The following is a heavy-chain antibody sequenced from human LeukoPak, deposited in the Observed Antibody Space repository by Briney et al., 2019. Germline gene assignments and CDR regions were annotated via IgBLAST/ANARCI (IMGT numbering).Heavy chain of an antibody. J-gene: IGHJ4*02. D-gene: IGHD6-13*01. CDR3: ARDSSSWCLDY. Sequence: GGSLRLSCAGSGFTFSGYSLNWVRQAPGKGLEWVAVIWYDGSNKYYADSVKGRFTISRDNSKNTLYLQMNSLRAEDTAVYYCARDSSSWCLDYWGQGTLVTVSS. CDR2: IWYDGSNK. V-gene: IGHV3-33*08. CDR1: GFTFSGYS.